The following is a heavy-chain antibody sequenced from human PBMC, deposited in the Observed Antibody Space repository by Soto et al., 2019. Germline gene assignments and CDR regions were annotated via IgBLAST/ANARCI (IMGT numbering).Heavy chain of an antibody. CDR3: ARDISRKSWKSFDP. J-gene: IGHJ5*02. CDR1: GYTFTDHY. Sequence: ASVKVSCKTSGYTFTDHYINWVRQAPGQGPEYMGWIHPNSGDTKYTQRFQGRVTMTRETSISNAYMELRRLTSDDKAVYYCARDISRKSWKSFDPWGQGTLVTVYS. CDR2: IHPNSGDT. D-gene: IGHD1-1*01. V-gene: IGHV1-2*02.